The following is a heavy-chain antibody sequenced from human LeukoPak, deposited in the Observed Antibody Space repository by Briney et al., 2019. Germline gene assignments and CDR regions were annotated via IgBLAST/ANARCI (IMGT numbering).Heavy chain of an antibody. J-gene: IGHJ4*02. CDR3: AKVGVLAGSKYFDY. Sequence: GGSLRLSCAASGFTFSNYWMTWVRQAPGKGLEWVGNISLDGSDKYYGDSVKGRFTISRDNAKNSLYLQMNSLRAEDTAVYYCAKVGVLAGSKYFDYWGQGTLVTVSS. V-gene: IGHV3-7*01. CDR1: GFTFSNYW. CDR2: ISLDGSDK. D-gene: IGHD3-10*01.